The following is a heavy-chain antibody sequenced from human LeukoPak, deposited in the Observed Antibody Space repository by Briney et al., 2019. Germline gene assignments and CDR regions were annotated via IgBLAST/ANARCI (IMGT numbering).Heavy chain of an antibody. CDR2: MYTSVTT. CDR1: GASISTYY. V-gene: IGHV4-4*09. J-gene: IGHJ4*02. Sequence: PSETLSLTCTVSGASISTYYWTWVRQPPGKGLEWIGSMYTSVTTKYNPSLKSRGTTSVDTSKNRSSLNLIPVTAADTAVYYCARHLAPYRPFHDWGQGSLVTVSS. D-gene: IGHD1-14*01. CDR3: ARHLAPYRPFHD.